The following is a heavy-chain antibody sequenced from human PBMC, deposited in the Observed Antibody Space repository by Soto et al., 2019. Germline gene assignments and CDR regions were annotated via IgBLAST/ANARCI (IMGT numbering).Heavy chain of an antibody. CDR2: IYYSGST. CDR1: GGSTSSSGYY. V-gene: IGHV4-31*03. J-gene: IGHJ4*02. CDR3: ARAPLPGYYDILTGYPGPFDY. Sequence: SETLSLTCTVSGGSTSSSGYYWGWIRQPPVKGLEWIGYIYYSGSTYYNPSLKSRVTISVDTSKNQFSLKLSSVTAADTAVYYCARAPLPGYYDILTGYPGPFDYWGQGTLVTVSS. D-gene: IGHD3-9*01.